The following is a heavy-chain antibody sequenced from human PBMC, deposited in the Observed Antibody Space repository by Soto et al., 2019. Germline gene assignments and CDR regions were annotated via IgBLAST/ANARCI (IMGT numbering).Heavy chain of an antibody. Sequence: GGSLRLSCAASGFTFSSYSMNWVRQAPGKGLEWVSSISSSSSYIYYADSVKGRFTISRDNAKNSLYLQMNSLRAEDTAVYYCATDMRYSYGYPFDYWGQGTLVTVSS. J-gene: IGHJ4*02. V-gene: IGHV3-21*01. CDR3: ATDMRYSYGYPFDY. CDR1: GFTFSSYS. D-gene: IGHD5-18*01. CDR2: ISSSSSYI.